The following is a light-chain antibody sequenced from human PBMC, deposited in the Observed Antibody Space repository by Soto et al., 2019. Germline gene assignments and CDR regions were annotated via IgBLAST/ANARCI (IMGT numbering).Light chain of an antibody. CDR3: QQYDNIPI. V-gene: IGKV1-33*01. CDR1: QDISNY. J-gene: IGKJ2*01. Sequence: DIQMPQSPSSLSASVGDRVTITCQASQDISNYLNWYQQKPGKAPKLLIYDASNLGIGVPSRFSGSGAGTDFPFTISSLQPEDIATHYCQQYDNIPIFSQGTKLEIK. CDR2: DAS.